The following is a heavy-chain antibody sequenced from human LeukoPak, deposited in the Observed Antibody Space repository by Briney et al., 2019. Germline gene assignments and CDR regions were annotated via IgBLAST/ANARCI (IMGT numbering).Heavy chain of an antibody. CDR3: AKGTYYFDSSGYRFFDS. V-gene: IGHV3-23*01. D-gene: IGHD3-22*01. CDR1: GFTFSSFA. Sequence: PGGSLRLSCAASGFTFSSFAMSWVRQAPGKGLEWVSSISPSGGSTYYADSVKGRFTISRDKSKNTLSLEFNSLRVEETAVYYCAKGTYYFDSSGYRFFDSWGQGTLVTVSS. J-gene: IGHJ4*02. CDR2: ISPSGGST.